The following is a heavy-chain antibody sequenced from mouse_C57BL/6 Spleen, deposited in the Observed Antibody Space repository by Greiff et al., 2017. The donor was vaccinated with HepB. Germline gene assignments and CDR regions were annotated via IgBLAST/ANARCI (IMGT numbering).Heavy chain of an antibody. J-gene: IGHJ3*01. CDR1: GFNIKDDY. CDR3: TTIYYGNGAY. D-gene: IGHD2-1*01. V-gene: IGHV14-4*01. Sequence: EVQLQQSGAELVRPGASVKLSCTASGFNIKDDYMHWVKQRPEQGLEWIGWIDPENGDTEYASKFQGKATITADTSSNTAYMQVSSLTSEDTAVYSCTTIYYGNGAYWGQGTLVTVSA. CDR2: IDPENGDT.